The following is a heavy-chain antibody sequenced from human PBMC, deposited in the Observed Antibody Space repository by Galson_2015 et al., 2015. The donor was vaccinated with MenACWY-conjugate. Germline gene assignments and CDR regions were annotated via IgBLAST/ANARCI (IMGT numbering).Heavy chain of an antibody. Sequence: PALVKPTQTLTLTCSFSGFSLSTAGMCVSWIHQTPGKALEWLARLDWDDAKYYSTSLKTRLTINKDTSKNQVVLTMTDMDPVDTATYYCARLNYGDSSGIDHWGQGTLVTVSS. D-gene: IGHD4-17*01. V-gene: IGHV2-70*11. CDR3: ARLNYGDSSGIDH. CDR1: GFSLSTAGMC. J-gene: IGHJ4*02. CDR2: LDWDDAK.